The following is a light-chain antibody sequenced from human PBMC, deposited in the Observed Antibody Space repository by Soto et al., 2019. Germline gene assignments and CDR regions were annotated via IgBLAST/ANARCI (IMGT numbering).Light chain of an antibody. CDR1: SSDVGGYNY. J-gene: IGLJ3*02. CDR2: EVS. CDR3: TSFTTISTWV. V-gene: IGLV2-14*01. Sequence: QSALTQPASVSGSPGQSITISCTGTSSDVGGYNYVSWFQQHPGKAPKLKNYEVSNRPSGVSNRFSGSKSGNTASLTISELQAEDEADYYCTSFTTISTWVFGGGTKVTVL.